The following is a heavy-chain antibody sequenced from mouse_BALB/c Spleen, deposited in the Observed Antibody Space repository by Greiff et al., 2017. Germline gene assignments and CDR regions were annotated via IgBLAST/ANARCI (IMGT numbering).Heavy chain of an antibody. D-gene: IGHD1-1*01. J-gene: IGHJ4*01. Sequence: DVMLVESGGGLVQPGGSRKLSCAASGFTFSSFGMHWVRQAPEKGLEWVAYISSGSSTIYYADTVKGRFTISRDNPKNTLFLQMTSLRSEDTAMYYCARRDGSRSAMDYWGQGTSVTVSS. CDR3: ARRDGSRSAMDY. CDR1: GFTFSSFG. V-gene: IGHV5-17*02. CDR2: ISSGSSTI.